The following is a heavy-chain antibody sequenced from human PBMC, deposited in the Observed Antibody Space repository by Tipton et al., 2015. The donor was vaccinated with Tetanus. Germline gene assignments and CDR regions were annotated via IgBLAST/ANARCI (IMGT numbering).Heavy chain of an antibody. CDR2: IYPGDSDA. V-gene: IGHV5-51*01. Sequence: QLVQSGAEMKKPGQSLKISCEVSGHNSRSYWIGWVRQMPGKGLEWMGIIYPGDSDATYSPSFRGQVTISADKSISTAYLEWSSLKASDTAIYFCARLPKHYSASGSTWGQGTLVTVSS. CDR3: ARLPKHYSASGST. D-gene: IGHD3-10*01. J-gene: IGHJ5*02. CDR1: GHNSRSYW.